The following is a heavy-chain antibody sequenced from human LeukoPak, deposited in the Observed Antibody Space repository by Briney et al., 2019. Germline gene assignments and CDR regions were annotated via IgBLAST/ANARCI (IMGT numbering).Heavy chain of an antibody. J-gene: IGHJ6*03. CDR2: ISSRRRSI. Sequence: GGPLRLSCGASGFTFMIYSMNGVRQPPGRGLEGCSCISSRRRSIYYAASVKCRLPISRENAKTSLYLQMNSLRAEERAVYYCARDPGATLVTMDVWGKGTTVTVSS. V-gene: IGHV3-21*01. CDR3: ARDPGATLVTMDV. D-gene: IGHD4-23*01. CDR1: GFTFMIYS.